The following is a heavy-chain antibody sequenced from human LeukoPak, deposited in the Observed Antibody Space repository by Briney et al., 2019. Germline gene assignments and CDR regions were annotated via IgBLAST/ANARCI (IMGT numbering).Heavy chain of an antibody. CDR2: ISSSSSYI. CDR3: ARGARAAAGTEYFQL. CDR1: GFTFSSYS. Sequence: GGSLRLSCAASGFTFSSYSMNWVRQAPGKGLERVSSISSSSSYIYYADSLKGRFTISRDNAKNSLYLQMNSLRAEDTAVYYCARGARAAAGTEYFQLWGQGTLVTVSS. V-gene: IGHV3-21*01. D-gene: IGHD6-13*01. J-gene: IGHJ1*01.